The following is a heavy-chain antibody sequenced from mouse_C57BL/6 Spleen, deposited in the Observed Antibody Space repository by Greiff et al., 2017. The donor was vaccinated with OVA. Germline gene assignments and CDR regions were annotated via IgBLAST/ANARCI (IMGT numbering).Heavy chain of an antibody. CDR1: GYAFTNYL. V-gene: IGHV1-54*01. CDR3: SSELGREGFAY. J-gene: IGHJ3*01. Sequence: QVQLQQSGAELVRPGTSVKVSCKASGYAFTNYLIEWVKQRPGQGLEWIGVINPGSGGTNYNEKFKGQATLPAAKSASTAYMPLSSLRSEDSAVYFWSSELGREGFAYWGQGTLVTVSA. D-gene: IGHD4-1*01. CDR2: INPGSGGT.